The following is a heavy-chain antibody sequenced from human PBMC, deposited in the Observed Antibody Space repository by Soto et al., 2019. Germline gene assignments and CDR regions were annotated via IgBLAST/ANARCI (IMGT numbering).Heavy chain of an antibody. V-gene: IGHV3-30*18. D-gene: IGHD3-22*01. CDR3: AKGSQYYDSSGYPYYYYGMDV. CDR2: ISYDGSNK. CDR1: GFTFSSYG. J-gene: IGHJ6*02. Sequence: GSLRLSGAASGFTFSSYGMHWVRQAPGKGLEWVAVISYDGSNKYYADSVKGRFTISRDNSKNTLYLQMNSLRAEDTAVYYCAKGSQYYDSSGYPYYYYGMDVWGQGTTVTVSS.